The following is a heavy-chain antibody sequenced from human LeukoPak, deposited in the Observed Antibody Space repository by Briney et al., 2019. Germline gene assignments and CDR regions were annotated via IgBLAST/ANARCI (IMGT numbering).Heavy chain of an antibody. Sequence: SETLSLTCAVYGGSFSGYYWSWIRQPPGKGLEWIGEINHSGSTNYNPSLKSRVPISVDTSKNQFSLKLSSVTAADTAVYYCARGITLPGKHHYGMDVWGQGTTVTVSS. CDR3: ARGITLPGKHHYGMDV. J-gene: IGHJ6*02. CDR1: GGSFSGYY. CDR2: INHSGST. V-gene: IGHV4-34*01.